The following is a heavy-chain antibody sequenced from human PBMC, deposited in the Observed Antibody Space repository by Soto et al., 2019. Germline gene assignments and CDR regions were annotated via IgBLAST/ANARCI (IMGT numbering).Heavy chain of an antibody. Sequence: QVHLVQSGAEVKKPGSSVKVSCKASVDTFSSFAISWVRQAPVQGLEWMGGIIPIFRTPKYGQKFQGRVTITADEPTSTAYMELSSLRSEDTAVYYCARDKDREQLGGNYYYALDVWGQGTTVIVSS. J-gene: IGHJ6*02. CDR2: IIPIFRTP. V-gene: IGHV1-69*12. CDR1: VDTFSSFA. CDR3: ARDKDREQLGGNYYYALDV. D-gene: IGHD1-1*01.